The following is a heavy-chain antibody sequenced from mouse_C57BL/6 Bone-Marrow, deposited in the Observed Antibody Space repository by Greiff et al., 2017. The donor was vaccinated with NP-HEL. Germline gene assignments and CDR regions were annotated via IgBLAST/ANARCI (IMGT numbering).Heavy chain of an antibody. Sequence: QVQLKQPGAELVKPGASVKMSCKASGYTFTSYWITWVKQRPGQGLEWIGDIYPGSGSTNYNEKFKSKATLTVDTSSSTAYMQLSSLTSEDSAVYYCARDGRHYRTGYAMDYWGQGTSVTVSS. CDR1: GYTFTSYW. CDR3: ARDGRHYRTGYAMDY. V-gene: IGHV1-55*01. CDR2: IYPGSGST. J-gene: IGHJ4*01. D-gene: IGHD5-5*01.